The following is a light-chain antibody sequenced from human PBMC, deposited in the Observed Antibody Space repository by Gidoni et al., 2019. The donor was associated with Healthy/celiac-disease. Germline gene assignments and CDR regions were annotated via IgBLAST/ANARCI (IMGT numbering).Light chain of an antibody. CDR1: QSVSSK. CDR2: GAY. V-gene: IGKV3-15*01. CDR3: QQYNNWPPIT. Sequence: EIVMTPSPSPLSVSPGERSTPSCRASQSVSSKLAWYQQKPGQAPTLLLYGAYTRAIGIPARFRGRGSGKEFTLTISSLQSEDFAVYYCQQYNNWPPITFGQGTRLEIK. J-gene: IGKJ5*01.